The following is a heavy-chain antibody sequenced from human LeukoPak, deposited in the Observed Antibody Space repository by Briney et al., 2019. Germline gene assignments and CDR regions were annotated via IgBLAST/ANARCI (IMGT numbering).Heavy chain of an antibody. CDR1: GFTFSSYW. CDR2: IKEDGSDI. CDR3: SRCEYNYGWAYFDY. D-gene: IGHD5-18*01. Sequence: GGSLRLSCAASGFTFSSYWMSWVRQAPGKGLEWVANIKEDGSDIYYVDAVKGRFTISRDNAKNSLYLEMNSLRGEDTALYYCSRCEYNYGWAYFDYWGQGTLVTVSS. J-gene: IGHJ4*02. V-gene: IGHV3-7*03.